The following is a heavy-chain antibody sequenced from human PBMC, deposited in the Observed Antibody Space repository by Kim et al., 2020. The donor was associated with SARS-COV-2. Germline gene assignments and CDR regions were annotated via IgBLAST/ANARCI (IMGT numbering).Heavy chain of an antibody. Sequence: GGSLRLSCAASGFTFSSYAMSWVRQAPGKGLEWVSGISGSGSGGSTYNADSVKGRFTISRDNSKNTLYLQMNSLRAEDTAIYYCAKDPRLAVAGSVEYFQYWGQGTLVTVSS. D-gene: IGHD6-19*01. CDR2: ISGSGSGGST. CDR3: AKDPRLAVAGSVEYFQY. CDR1: GFTFSSYA. V-gene: IGHV3-23*01. J-gene: IGHJ1*01.